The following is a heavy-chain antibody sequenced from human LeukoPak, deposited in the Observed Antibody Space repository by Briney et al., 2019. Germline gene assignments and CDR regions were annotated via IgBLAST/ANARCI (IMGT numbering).Heavy chain of an antibody. CDR1: GGTFSSHA. D-gene: IGHD5-24*01. CDR3: ASGGWLQLEGYFDY. V-gene: IGHV1-69*04. Sequence: ASVKVSCKASGGTFSSHAISWVRQAPGQGLEWMGGIIPILGIANYAQKFQGRVTITADKSTSTAYMELSSLRSEDTAVYYCASGGWLQLEGYFDYWGQGTLVTVSS. CDR2: IIPILGIA. J-gene: IGHJ4*02.